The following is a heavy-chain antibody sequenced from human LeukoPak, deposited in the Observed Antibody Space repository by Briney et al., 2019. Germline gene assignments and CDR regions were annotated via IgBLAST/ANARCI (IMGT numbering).Heavy chain of an antibody. J-gene: IGHJ4*02. Sequence: GGSLRLSCAVSGFTFNNYAMTWVRQAPGKGLEWVSGISTSGGSTYYADSVKGRFIIFRDNSKNTLHLQMHSLRADDAAIYYCARDHYASGSYLPYYFDYWGQGTLVTVSS. CDR1: GFTFNNYA. CDR3: ARDHYASGSYLPYYFDY. CDR2: ISTSGGST. D-gene: IGHD3-10*01. V-gene: IGHV3-23*01.